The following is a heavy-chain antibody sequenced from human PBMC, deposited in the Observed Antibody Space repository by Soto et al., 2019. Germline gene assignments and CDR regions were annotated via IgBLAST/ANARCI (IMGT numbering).Heavy chain of an antibody. CDR1: GGSISSSSYY. CDR3: ARTLYDFWSGYYKSPYFDY. V-gene: IGHV4-39*01. CDR2: IYYSGST. J-gene: IGHJ4*02. Sequence: PSETLSLTCTVSGGSISSSSYYWGWIRQPPGKGLEWIGSIYYSGSTYYNPSLKSRVTISVDTSKNQFSLKLSSVTAADTAVYYCARTLYDFWSGYYKSPYFDYWGQGTLVIVS. D-gene: IGHD3-3*01.